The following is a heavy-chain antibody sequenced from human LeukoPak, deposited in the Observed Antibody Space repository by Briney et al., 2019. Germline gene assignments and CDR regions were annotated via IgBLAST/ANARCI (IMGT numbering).Heavy chain of an antibody. CDR2: IYTSGST. Sequence: SETLSLTCAVYGGSFSGYYWSWIRQPAGKGLEWIGRIYTSGSTNYNPSLKSRVTMSIDTSKNQFSLKLSSVTAADTAVYYCARFTVRGVNDYWGQGTLVTVSS. CDR1: GGSFSGYY. V-gene: IGHV4-59*10. CDR3: ARFTVRGVNDY. J-gene: IGHJ4*02. D-gene: IGHD3-10*01.